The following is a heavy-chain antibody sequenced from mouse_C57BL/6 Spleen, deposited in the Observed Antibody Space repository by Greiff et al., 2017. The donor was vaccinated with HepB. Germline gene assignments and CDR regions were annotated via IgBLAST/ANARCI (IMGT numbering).Heavy chain of an antibody. J-gene: IGHJ1*03. CDR3: AREGTTVVATGYFDV. CDR2: INPYNGGT. V-gene: IGHV1-19*01. CDR1: GYTFTDYY. Sequence: SGPVLVKPGASVKMSCKASGYTFTDYYMNWVKQSHGKSLEWIGVINPYNGGTSYNQKFKGKATLTVDKSSSTAYMELNSLTSEDSAVYYCAREGTTVVATGYFDVWGTGTTVTVSS. D-gene: IGHD1-1*01.